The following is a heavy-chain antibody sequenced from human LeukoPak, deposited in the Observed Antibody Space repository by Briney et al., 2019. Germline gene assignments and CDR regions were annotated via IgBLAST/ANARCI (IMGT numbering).Heavy chain of an antibody. J-gene: IGHJ4*02. D-gene: IGHD2-21*01. V-gene: IGHV3-21*01. CDR2: ISSGSSYI. CDR1: GFTFSSYS. CDR3: ARDPDILLGVNFDY. Sequence: PGGSLRLSCGASGFTFSSYSMNWVRQAPGKGLEWVSSISSGSSYIYYADSVKGRFTISRDNAKNSLYLQMNSLRAEDTAVYYCARDPDILLGVNFDYWGQGALVIVSS.